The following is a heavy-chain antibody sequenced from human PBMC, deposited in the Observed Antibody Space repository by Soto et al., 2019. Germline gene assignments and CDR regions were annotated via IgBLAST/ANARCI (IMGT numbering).Heavy chain of an antibody. J-gene: IGHJ3*02. D-gene: IGHD3-3*01. V-gene: IGHV4-31*03. CDR2: IYYRGST. CDR3: ASNAGDTIFGVVIMGAFNI. CDR1: GGSISSGGYY. Sequence: QVQLQESGPGLVKPSQTLSLTCTVSGGSISSGGYYWSWIRQHPGKGLEWIGYIYYRGSTYYNTSLKSRVNISVETSKNQCSLKLSSVSAADTAVYYCASNAGDTIFGVVIMGAFNIWGQGTMVTVSS.